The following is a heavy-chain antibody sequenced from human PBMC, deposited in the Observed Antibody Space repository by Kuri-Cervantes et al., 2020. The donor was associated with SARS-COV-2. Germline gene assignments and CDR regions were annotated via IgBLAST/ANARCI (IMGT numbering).Heavy chain of an antibody. CDR2: INHSGST. D-gene: IGHD3-16*01. CDR1: GGSFSGYY. CDR3: ARGTLGADC. Sequence: SETLSLTCAVYGGSFSGYYWSWIRQPPGKGLEWIGEINHSGSTNYNPSLKSQVTISVDTSKNQFSLRLSSVTAADTAVYYCARGTLGADCWGHGTLVTVSS. V-gene: IGHV4-34*01. J-gene: IGHJ4*01.